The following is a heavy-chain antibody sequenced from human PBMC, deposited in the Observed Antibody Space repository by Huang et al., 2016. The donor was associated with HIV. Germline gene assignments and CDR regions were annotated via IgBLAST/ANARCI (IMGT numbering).Heavy chain of an antibody. CDR1: GFTFSSYA. J-gene: IGHJ4*02. Sequence: EVQLLESGGGLVQPGGSLRLSCAASGFTFSSYAMSWVRQAPGKGREWVSGISDSGGSTYYADSVKGRFTISRDNSKNTLYLQMNTLRAEDTAVYYCVVAANYFDYWGQGTLVTVSS. CDR3: VVAANYFDY. D-gene: IGHD2-15*01. V-gene: IGHV3-23*01. CDR2: ISDSGGST.